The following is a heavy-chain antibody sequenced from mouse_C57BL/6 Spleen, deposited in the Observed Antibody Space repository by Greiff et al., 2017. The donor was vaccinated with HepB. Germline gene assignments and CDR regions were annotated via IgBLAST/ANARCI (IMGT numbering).Heavy chain of an antibody. J-gene: IGHJ4*01. V-gene: IGHV6-6*01. CDR3: TRNDFYAIDY. CDR2: IRNKANNHAT. Sequence: EVMLVESVGGLVQPGGSMKLSCAASGFTFSDAWMDWVRKSPEKGLEWVAEIRNKANNHATYYAESVKGRFTISRDDSKSIVYLQMNSLRAEDTGSYYCTRNDFYAIDYWGQGTSVTVSS. CDR1: GFTFSDAW.